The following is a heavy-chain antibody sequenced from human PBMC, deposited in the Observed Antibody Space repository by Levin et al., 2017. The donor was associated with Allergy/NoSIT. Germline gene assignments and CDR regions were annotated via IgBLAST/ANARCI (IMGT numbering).Heavy chain of an antibody. CDR2: IKSKADGGTT. V-gene: IGHV3-15*01. CDR3: TTYSSSWYYFDY. Sequence: SCAASGITFSNAWMSWARQAPGKGLEWVGRIKSKADGGTTEYAAPVKGRFTIPRDDSKNTLYLQMNSLKTEDTAVYFCTTYSSSWYYFDYWGQGTLVTVSS. D-gene: IGHD6-13*01. CDR1: GITFSNAW. J-gene: IGHJ4*02.